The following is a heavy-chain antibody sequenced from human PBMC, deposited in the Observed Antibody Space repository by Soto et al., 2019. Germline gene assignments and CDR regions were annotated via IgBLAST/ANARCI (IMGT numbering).Heavy chain of an antibody. D-gene: IGHD1-26*01. CDR3: ARRGGSYNFDP. CDR1: SGSVSTYY. CDR2: IFINGNT. Sequence: SETLSLTCTVSSGSVSTYYWSWIRQPAGKGLEWIGRIFINGNTNYNPSLRSRVTMSVDTSKGQFSLNLTSVTAADTAVYFCARRGGSYNFDPWGQGILVTVSS. J-gene: IGHJ5*02. V-gene: IGHV4-4*07.